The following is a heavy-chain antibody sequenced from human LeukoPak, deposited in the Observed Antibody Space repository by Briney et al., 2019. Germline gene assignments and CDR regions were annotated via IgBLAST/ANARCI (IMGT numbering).Heavy chain of an antibody. CDR1: GFTFGSYE. CDR3: ARVAHNY. CDR2: ISSGSTI. V-gene: IGHV3-48*03. J-gene: IGHJ4*02. Sequence: HPGGSLRLSCAASGFTFGSYEMNWVRQAPGKGLEWVSYISSGSTIYYADSVKGRFTISRDNAKNSLYLQMHSLRAEDTAVYYCARVAHNYWGQGTLVTVSS.